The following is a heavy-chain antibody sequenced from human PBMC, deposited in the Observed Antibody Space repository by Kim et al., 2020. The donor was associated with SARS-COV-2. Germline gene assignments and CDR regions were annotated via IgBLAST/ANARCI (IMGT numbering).Heavy chain of an antibody. D-gene: IGHD2-2*02. Sequence: VKGRFTISRDNAKNSLYRQMNSLRAEDTAVYYCARDGSTSCYTCGDYFDYWGQGTLVTVSS. CDR3: ARDGSTSCYTCGDYFDY. J-gene: IGHJ4*02. V-gene: IGHV3-11*06.